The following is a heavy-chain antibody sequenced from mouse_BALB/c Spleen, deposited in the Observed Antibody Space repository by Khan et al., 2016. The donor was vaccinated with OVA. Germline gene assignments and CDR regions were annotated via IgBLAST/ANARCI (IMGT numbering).Heavy chain of an antibody. CDR2: INTYIGEP. D-gene: IGHD2-1*01. Sequence: LVESGPELKKPGETVKISCKASGYTFTNYGMNWVKQAPGQGLKWMGWINTYIGEPTYADDFKGRFAFSLDTSASTAYLQINNLKTEDTATYFWARSNGNYWFAYWGQGTLVTVAA. CDR3: ARSNGNYWFAY. V-gene: IGHV9-3-1*01. CDR1: GYTFTNYG. J-gene: IGHJ3*01.